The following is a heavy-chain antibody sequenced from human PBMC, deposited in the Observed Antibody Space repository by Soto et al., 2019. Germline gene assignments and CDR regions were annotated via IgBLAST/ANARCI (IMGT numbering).Heavy chain of an antibody. CDR2: IYYSGST. V-gene: IGHV4-39*01. CDR3: ARRAENYDILTGYYKKDNLLDP. J-gene: IGHJ5*02. Sequence: SETLSLTCTVSGGSISSSSYYWGWIRQPPGKGLEWIGSIYYSGSTYYNPSLKSRVTISVDTSKNQFSLKLSSVTAADTAVYYCARRAENYDILTGYYKKDNLLDPWGQGTLVTVSS. CDR1: GGSISSSSYY. D-gene: IGHD3-9*01.